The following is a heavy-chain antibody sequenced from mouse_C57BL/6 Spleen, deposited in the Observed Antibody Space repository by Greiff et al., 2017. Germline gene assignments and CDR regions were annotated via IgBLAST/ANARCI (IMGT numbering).Heavy chain of an antibody. CDR3: ARWAGSSPYYFDC. J-gene: IGHJ2*01. CDR2: INPYNGGT. Sequence: VQLQQSGPVLVKPGASVKMSCKASGYTFTDYYMNWVKQSHGKSLEWIGVINPYNGGTSYNQKFKGKGTLTVEKSSSTAYMELNSLTSEDSAVYYCARWAGSSPYYFDCWGQGTTLTVSS. V-gene: IGHV1-19*01. CDR1: GYTFTDYY. D-gene: IGHD1-1*01.